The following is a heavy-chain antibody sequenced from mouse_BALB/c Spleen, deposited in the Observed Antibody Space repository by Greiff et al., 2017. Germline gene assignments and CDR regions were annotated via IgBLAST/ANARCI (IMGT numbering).Heavy chain of an antibody. CDR3: WRGDSLMDY. CDR1: FSLSTSGMGL. D-gene: IGHD6-1*01. CDR2: CNNDNY. J-gene: IGHJ3*01. Sequence: QVPLKVSGPGILQPSQTLSLACTFSGFSLSTSGMGLGWLRKPPGQALEWLVSICNNDNYYNPALKSRLTISKETSNNQVFLKLTSVDTADSATYYCTWRGDSLMDYWGQGTLVTVSA. V-gene: IGHV8-2*01.